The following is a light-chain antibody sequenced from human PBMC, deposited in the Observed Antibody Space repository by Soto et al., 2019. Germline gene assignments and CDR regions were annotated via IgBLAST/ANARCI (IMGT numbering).Light chain of an antibody. J-gene: IGKJ2*01. CDR1: QSLLYSNGDDY. Sequence: DIVMTQSPLSLPVTPGEPASISCRSSQSLLYSNGDDYMDWFLQKPGQSPQLLIYLASHRASGVPDRFSGSGSGTDFTLRISRVEAEDVGVYYCMQTLQAPYTFGQGTKLEI. CDR3: MQTLQAPYT. CDR2: LAS. V-gene: IGKV2-28*01.